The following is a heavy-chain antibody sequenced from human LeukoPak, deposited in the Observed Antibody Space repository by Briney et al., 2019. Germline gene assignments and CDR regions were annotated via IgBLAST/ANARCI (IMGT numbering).Heavy chain of an antibody. CDR1: GGSISSYY. J-gene: IGHJ4*02. V-gene: IGHV4-59*12. Sequence: SETLSLTCTVSGGSISSYYWSWIRQPPGKGLEWIGYIYYSGSTNYNPSLKSRVTISVDTSKNQFSLKLSSVTAADTAVYYCARDNSHIVVVPAARDFDYWGQGTLVTVSS. D-gene: IGHD2-2*01. CDR3: ARDNSHIVVVPAARDFDY. CDR2: IYYSGST.